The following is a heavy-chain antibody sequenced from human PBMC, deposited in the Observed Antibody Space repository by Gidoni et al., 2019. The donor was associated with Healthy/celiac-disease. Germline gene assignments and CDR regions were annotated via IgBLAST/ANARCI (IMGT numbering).Heavy chain of an antibody. CDR1: GFPFDVYT. CDR3: AKPSRRMADPDAFDI. CDR2: IRWNSGSI. V-gene: IGHV3-9*01. J-gene: IGHJ3*02. Sequence: EVQLVESGGGLVQPGRSLRLSCAASGFPFDVYTMHWVRQAPGRGLEWVSGIRWNSGSIGYADSVKGRFTISRDNAKNSLYLQMNSLRAEDTALYYRAKPSRRMADPDAFDIWGQGTMVTVSS.